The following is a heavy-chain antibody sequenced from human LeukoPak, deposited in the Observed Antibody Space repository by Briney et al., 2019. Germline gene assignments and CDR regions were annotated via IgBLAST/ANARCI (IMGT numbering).Heavy chain of an antibody. CDR1: GFTFDDYG. CDR3: ARKGVGGELGGFDY. CDR2: LNRNGDIT. D-gene: IGHD3-16*01. V-gene: IGHV3-20*01. J-gene: IGHJ4*02. Sequence: PGESLRLSCAASGFTFDDYGMSWVRQAPGKGLEWVSGLNRNGDITGYADSVKGRFIISRDNAKNSLYLQMNSLRAEDTALYHCARKGVGGELGGFDYWGQGTLVTVPS.